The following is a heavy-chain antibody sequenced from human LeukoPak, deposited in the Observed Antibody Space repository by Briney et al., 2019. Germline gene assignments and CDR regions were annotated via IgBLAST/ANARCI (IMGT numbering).Heavy chain of an antibody. J-gene: IGHJ5*02. V-gene: IGHV4-34*01. CDR2: INHSGST. Sequence: PSETLSLTCGVYGGSFSGYYWSWIRQPPGKGLEWIGEINHSGSTDYNPSLKSRVTISEDTSKNQISLKLSRVTAADTALYYCARDSYNWNVDAFDPWGQGTLVPVSS. CDR1: GGSFSGYY. CDR3: ARDSYNWNVDAFDP. D-gene: IGHD1-20*01.